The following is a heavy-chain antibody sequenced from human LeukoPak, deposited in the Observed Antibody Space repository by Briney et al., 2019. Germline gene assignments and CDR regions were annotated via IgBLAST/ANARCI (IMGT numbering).Heavy chain of an antibody. J-gene: IGHJ3*02. V-gene: IGHV3-7*03. CDR2: INHDGSEK. CDR1: GFTFSRHW. CDR3: ARDAGAFDI. Sequence: GGSLRLSCAASGFTFSRHWMTWVRQAPGKGLEWVANINHDGSEKYYVDSVKGRFTISRDNAKNSLYLQMGGLRAEDTAVYYCARDAGAFDIWGQGTMVTVSS.